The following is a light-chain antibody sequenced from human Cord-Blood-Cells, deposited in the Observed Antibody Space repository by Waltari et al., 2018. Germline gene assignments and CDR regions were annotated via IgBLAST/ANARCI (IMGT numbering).Light chain of an antibody. Sequence: QSVLTQPPSASGTPGQRVTISCSGSSSNIGRNYVYWYQQLPGTAPKLLIDRNNQRPSGVPDRFSGSKSGTSASLAISGLRSEDEADYYCAAWDDSLSGYVFGTGTKVTVL. CDR1: SSNIGRNY. CDR2: RNN. V-gene: IGLV1-47*01. J-gene: IGLJ1*01. CDR3: AAWDDSLSGYV.